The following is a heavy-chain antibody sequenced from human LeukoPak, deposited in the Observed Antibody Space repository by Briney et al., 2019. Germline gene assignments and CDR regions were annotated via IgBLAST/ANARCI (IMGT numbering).Heavy chain of an antibody. V-gene: IGHV4-31*11. CDR3: ARGASGWFDP. CDR1: GGSISSSNW. J-gene: IGHJ5*02. Sequence: SETLSLTCAVSGGSISSSNWWSWVRQHPGKGLEWIGYIYYSGSTYYNPSLKSRITISVDTSKNQFSLKLNSVTAADTAVYYCARGASGWFDPWGQGTLVTVSS. D-gene: IGHD6-25*01. CDR2: IYYSGST.